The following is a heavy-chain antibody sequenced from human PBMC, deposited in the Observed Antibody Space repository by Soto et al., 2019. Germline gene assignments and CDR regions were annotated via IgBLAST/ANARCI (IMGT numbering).Heavy chain of an antibody. Sequence: PGGSLRLSCVASGFTFSRHWMHWVRQAPGRGPVWVSRVNNDGSSSMYADSVKGRFTMSRDNAKNTLYLQMNSLRVEDTAVYYCVRDRRTIIRARLVPGYYYMDVWGKGTTVTVS. CDR3: VRDRRTIIRARLVPGYYYMDV. CDR1: GFTFSRHW. J-gene: IGHJ6*03. CDR2: VNNDGSSS. D-gene: IGHD3-9*01. V-gene: IGHV3-74*03.